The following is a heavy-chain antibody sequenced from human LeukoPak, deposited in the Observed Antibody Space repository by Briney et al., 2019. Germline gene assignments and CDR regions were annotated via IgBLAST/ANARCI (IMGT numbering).Heavy chain of an antibody. D-gene: IGHD6-19*01. CDR1: GFTISSYA. CDR2: ISGSGGST. J-gene: IGHJ5*02. V-gene: IGHV3-23*01. Sequence: GASLRLSCAASGFTISSYAMSWVRQAPGKGLEWVSAISGSGGSTYYADSVKGRFTISRDNSKNTLYLQMNSLRAEDTALYYCAKDPYSSGWYNWFDPWGQGTLVTVSS. CDR3: AKDPYSSGWYNWFDP.